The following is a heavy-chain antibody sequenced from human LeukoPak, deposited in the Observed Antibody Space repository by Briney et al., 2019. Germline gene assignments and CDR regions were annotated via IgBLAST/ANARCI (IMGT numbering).Heavy chain of an antibody. CDR3: ARLRQFNGDAFDI. CDR1: GGSISSYY. V-gene: IGHV4-59*01. D-gene: IGHD3-16*01. CDR2: IYYSGST. J-gene: IGHJ3*02. Sequence: SETLSLTCTVSGGSISSYYWSWIRQPPGKGLEWIGYIYYSGSTNYNPSLESRVTISVDTSKNQFSLKLSSVTAADTAVYYCARLRQFNGDAFDIWGQGTMVTVSS.